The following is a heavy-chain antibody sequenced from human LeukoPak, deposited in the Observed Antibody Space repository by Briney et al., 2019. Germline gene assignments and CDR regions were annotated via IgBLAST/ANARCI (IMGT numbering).Heavy chain of an antibody. CDR2: IYYSGST. J-gene: IGHJ4*02. V-gene: IGHV4-59*01. Sequence: SETLSLTCTVSGGSISSYCWSWIRQPPGKGLEWIGYIYYSGSTNYNPSLKSRVTISVDTSKNQFSLKLSSVTAADTAVYYCARAGYSSGWYLDYWGQGTLVTVSS. CDR1: GGSISSYC. D-gene: IGHD6-19*01. CDR3: ARAGYSSGWYLDY.